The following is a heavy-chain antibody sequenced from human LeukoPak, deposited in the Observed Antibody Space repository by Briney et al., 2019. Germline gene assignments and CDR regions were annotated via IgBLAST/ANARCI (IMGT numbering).Heavy chain of an antibody. J-gene: IGHJ4*02. CDR2: IFRGEKT. CDR1: GFSVSNTY. V-gene: IGHV3-66*01. Sequence: PGGSLRLSCAASGFSVSNTYMSWVRQAPGEGLEWVSVIFRGEKTYCADSVKGRFTISRDSSTNTVYLQMASLRAEDTAIYYCVKEVPGTTVYDWGQGTLVTVSS. CDR3: VKEVPGTTVYD. D-gene: IGHD4-17*01.